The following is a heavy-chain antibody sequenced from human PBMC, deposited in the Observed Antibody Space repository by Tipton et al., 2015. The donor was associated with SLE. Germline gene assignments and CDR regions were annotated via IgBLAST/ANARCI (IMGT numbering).Heavy chain of an antibody. CDR2: ISWDRNSV. J-gene: IGHJ3*02. Sequence: SLRLSCAASGFTFDDYAMQWVRQAPGKGLGWVSGISWDRNSVVYADSVKGRFTISRDNAKNTLHLQMNSLRVEDTAVYYCARARIPAGGTRDGFDIWGQGTLVTVSS. CDR1: GFTFDDYA. D-gene: IGHD6-13*01. CDR3: ARARIPAGGTRDGFDI. V-gene: IGHV3-9*01.